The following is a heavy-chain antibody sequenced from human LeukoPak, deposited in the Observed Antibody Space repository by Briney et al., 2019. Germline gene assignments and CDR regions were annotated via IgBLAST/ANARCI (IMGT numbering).Heavy chain of an antibody. V-gene: IGHV5-51*01. Sequence: KVSCKGSEYSFTNYWIGWARQMPGKGLEWMGIIYPGDSDTRYSPSFQGQVTISADKSISTAYLQWSSLKASDTAMYYCARQLSTSSEYYFDYWGQGTLVTVSS. J-gene: IGHJ4*02. D-gene: IGHD6-6*01. CDR3: ARQLSTSSEYYFDY. CDR1: EYSFTNYW. CDR2: IYPGDSDT.